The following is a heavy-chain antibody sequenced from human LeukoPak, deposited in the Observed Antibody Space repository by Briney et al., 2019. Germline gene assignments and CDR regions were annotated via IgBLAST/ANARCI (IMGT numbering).Heavy chain of an antibody. Sequence: SVKVSCKASGGTFSSYAMSWVRQAPGQGLEWMGGIIPIFGTANYAQKFQGRVTITADESTSTAYMELSSLRSEDTAVYYCAREGGIAVAGTYQSVFDYWGQGTLVTVSS. J-gene: IGHJ4*02. V-gene: IGHV1-69*13. CDR3: AREGGIAVAGTYQSVFDY. CDR2: IIPIFGTA. D-gene: IGHD6-19*01. CDR1: GGTFSSYA.